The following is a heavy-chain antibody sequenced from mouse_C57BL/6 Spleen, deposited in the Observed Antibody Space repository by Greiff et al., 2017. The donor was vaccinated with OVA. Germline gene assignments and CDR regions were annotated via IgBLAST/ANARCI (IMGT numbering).Heavy chain of an antibody. D-gene: IGHD2-12*01. J-gene: IGHJ4*01. V-gene: IGHV1-64*01. CDR3: ARRRGERRGFYAMDY. Sequence: QVQLQQPGAELVKPGASVKLSCKASGYTFTSYWMHWVKQRPGQGLEWIGMIHPNSGSTNYNEKFKSKATLTVDKSSSTAYMQLSSLTSEDSAVYYCARRRGERRGFYAMDYWGQGTSVTVSS. CDR2: IHPNSGST. CDR1: GYTFTSYW.